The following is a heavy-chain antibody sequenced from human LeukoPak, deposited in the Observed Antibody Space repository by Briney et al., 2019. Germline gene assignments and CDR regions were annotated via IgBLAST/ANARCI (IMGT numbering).Heavy chain of an antibody. J-gene: IGHJ3*02. CDR1: GGTFSSYA. Sequence: SVKVSCKASGGTFSSYAISWVRQAPGQGLEWMGRIIPILGIANYAQKFQGRVTITADKSTSTAYMELSSLRSEDTAVYYCARGNREDAFDIWGQGTMVTVSS. CDR2: IIPILGIA. V-gene: IGHV1-69*04. CDR3: ARGNREDAFDI. D-gene: IGHD5-24*01.